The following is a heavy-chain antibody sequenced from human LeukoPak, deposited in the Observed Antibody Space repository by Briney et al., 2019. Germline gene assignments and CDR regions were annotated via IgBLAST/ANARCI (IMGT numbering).Heavy chain of an antibody. CDR2: VYSTGTT. D-gene: IGHD6-25*01. CDR1: GVSISTANLY. CDR3: GVAAADTGHWFDP. Sequence: SETLSLTCTLSGVSISTANLYWGWIRQPPGKGPEWVGCVYSTGTTYYSPSVLSRLTISVDTSKKQFSLKLTSVTAADTAVYFCGVAAADTGHWFDPWGQGTPVTVSS. J-gene: IGHJ5*02. V-gene: IGHV4-39*01.